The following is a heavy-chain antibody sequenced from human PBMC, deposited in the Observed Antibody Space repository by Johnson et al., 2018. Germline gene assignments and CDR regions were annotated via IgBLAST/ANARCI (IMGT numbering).Heavy chain of an antibody. Sequence: QVQLVQSGAEVKKPGSSVKVSCKATGGTFKSYAITWLRQAPGQGLEWMGGIIPKFDRANYAQKFQDRVTITADESTGTAYMELSSLRSEDTAVYYCARGLSYKTDWGQGTLVTVSS. CDR3: ARGLSYKTD. V-gene: IGHV1-69*01. J-gene: IGHJ1*01. D-gene: IGHD3-16*02. CDR1: GGTFKSYA. CDR2: IIPKFDRA.